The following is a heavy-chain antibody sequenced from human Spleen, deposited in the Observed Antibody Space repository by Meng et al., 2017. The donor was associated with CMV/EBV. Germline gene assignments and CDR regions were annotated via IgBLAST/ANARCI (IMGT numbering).Heavy chain of an antibody. D-gene: IGHD1-26*01. CDR3: ARLDHGLVGATIDY. CDR2: IYGGDVT. CDR1: GFAVSSKY. J-gene: IGHJ4*02. V-gene: IGHV3-53*01. Sequence: GESLRLSCAASGFAVSSKYMTWVRQAPGQGLEWVSTIYGGDVTNYADSVKGRFTISRDSSKNTLYLLMNNLRGEDTAVYYCARLDHGLVGATIDYWGQGTLVTSPQ.